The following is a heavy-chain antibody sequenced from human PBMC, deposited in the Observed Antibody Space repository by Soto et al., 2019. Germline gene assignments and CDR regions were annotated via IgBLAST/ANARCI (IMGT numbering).Heavy chain of an antibody. CDR2: IYYSGST. D-gene: IGHD3-22*01. V-gene: IGHV4-59*01. J-gene: IGHJ5*02. Sequence: SETLSLTCTVSGGSISSYYWSWIRQPPGKGLEWIGYIYYSGSTNYNPSLRSRVTISVDTSKNQFSLKLSSVTVADTAVYYCARVHLPGRHASSCSPGWFDPWGQGTKVTVYS. CDR3: ARVHLPGRHASSCSPGWFDP. CDR1: GGSISSYY.